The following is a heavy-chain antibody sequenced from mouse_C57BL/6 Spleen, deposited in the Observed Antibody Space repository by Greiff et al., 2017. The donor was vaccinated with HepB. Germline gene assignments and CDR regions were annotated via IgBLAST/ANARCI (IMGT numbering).Heavy chain of an antibody. CDR2: IYPGNSDT. CDR1: GYTFTSYW. D-gene: IGHD3-2*02. J-gene: IGHJ3*01. CDR3: TRGLDSSGPWFAY. Sequence: EVQLQQSGTVLARPGASVKMSCKTSGYTFTSYWMHWVKQRPGQGLEWIGAIYPGNSDTSYNQKFKGKAKLTAVTSASTAYMELSSLTNEDSAVYYCTRGLDSSGPWFAYWGQGTLVTVSA. V-gene: IGHV1-5*01.